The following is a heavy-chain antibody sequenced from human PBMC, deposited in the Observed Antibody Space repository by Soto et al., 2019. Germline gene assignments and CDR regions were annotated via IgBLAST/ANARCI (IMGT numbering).Heavy chain of an antibody. Sequence: GASVKVSCKASGYTFTGYYMHWVRQAPGQGLEWMGWINPNSGGTNYAQKFQGRVTMTRDTSISTAYMELSRLRSDDTAVYYCARDRATIFGVVIKAPYGMDVWGQGTTVTVSS. J-gene: IGHJ6*02. CDR3: ARDRATIFGVVIKAPYGMDV. CDR1: GYTFTGYY. V-gene: IGHV1-2*02. CDR2: INPNSGGT. D-gene: IGHD3-3*01.